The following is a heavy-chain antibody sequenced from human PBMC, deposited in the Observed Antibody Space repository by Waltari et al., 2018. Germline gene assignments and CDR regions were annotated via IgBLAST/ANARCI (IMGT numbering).Heavy chain of an antibody. Sequence: LLQASVPGLVKRSGTLSRTCTDPGGSISSGPYYWSWIRQSPQKGLEWVASMYSTGTTYSNPSRAGRSTVSLDAPQTHCSLTLKSFAPTDTLLNFYSGGGGKGVSHLWGHGIRVTVSS. CDR2: MYSTGTT. J-gene: IGHJ4*01. D-gene: IGHD3-3*01. V-gene: IGHV4-39*02. CDR1: GGSISSGPYY. CDR3: SGGGGKGVSHL.